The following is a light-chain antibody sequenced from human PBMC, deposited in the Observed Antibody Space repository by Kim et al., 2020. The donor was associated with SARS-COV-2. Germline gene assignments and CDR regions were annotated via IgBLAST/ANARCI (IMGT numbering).Light chain of an antibody. CDR2: GAS. V-gene: IGKV3-20*01. J-gene: IGKJ1*01. CDR3: QQYATSPRT. CDR1: QSVSSNS. Sequence: EIVLTQSPGTLSLSPGERATLSCRASQSVSSNSVAWYQQKPAQAPRLLISGASRRAAGIPDRFSGSGSGTDFTLTISRLEPEDFAVYYCQQYATSPRTFGQGTKVEVK.